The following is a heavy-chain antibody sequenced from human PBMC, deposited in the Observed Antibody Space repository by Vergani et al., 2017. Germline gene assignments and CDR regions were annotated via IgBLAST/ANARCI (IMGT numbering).Heavy chain of an antibody. CDR3: ARGGGRVVTPNY. CDR1: GGSISSGGYY. J-gene: IGHJ4*02. Sequence: QVQLQESGPGLVKPSQTLSLTCTVSGGSISSGGYYWSWIRQHPGKGLEWIGYIYYSGSTYHNPSLKSRVTISVDTSKNQFSLKLSSVTAADPAVYYCARGGGRVVTPNYWGQGTLVTVSS. V-gene: IGHV4-31*03. D-gene: IGHD4-23*01. CDR2: IYYSGST.